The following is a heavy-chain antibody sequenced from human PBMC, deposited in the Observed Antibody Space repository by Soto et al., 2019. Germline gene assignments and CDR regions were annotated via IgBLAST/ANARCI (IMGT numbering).Heavy chain of an antibody. CDR2: IYHTGGR. D-gene: IGHD5-12*01. V-gene: IGHV4-4*02. CDR3: ARGRGYSGYDNNWFDP. Sequence: PSETLSLTCFVSGDSINNTYWWSWVRQAPEKGLEWIGEIYHTGGRSYMPSLRGRITLSVDTSKNQFSLKLTSVTAADTAVYYCARGRGYSGYDNNWFDPWGQGTLVTVSS. CDR1: GDSINNTYW. J-gene: IGHJ5*02.